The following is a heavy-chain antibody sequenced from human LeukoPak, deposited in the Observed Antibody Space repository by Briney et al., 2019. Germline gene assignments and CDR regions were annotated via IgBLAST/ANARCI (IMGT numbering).Heavy chain of an antibody. J-gene: IGHJ6*02. CDR1: GFTFSSYD. V-gene: IGHV3-30-3*01. CDR3: ARETYYDFWSGYLGQDYGMDV. Sequence: AGGSLRLSCAASGFTFSSYDMHWVRQAPGKGLEWVAVISYDGSNKYYADSVKGRFTISRDNSKNTLYLQMNSLRAEDTAVYYCARETYYDFWSGYLGQDYGMDVWGQGTTVTVSS. CDR2: ISYDGSNK. D-gene: IGHD3-3*01.